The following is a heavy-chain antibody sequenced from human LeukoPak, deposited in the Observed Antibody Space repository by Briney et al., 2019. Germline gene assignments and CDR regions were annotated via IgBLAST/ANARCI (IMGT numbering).Heavy chain of an antibody. J-gene: IGHJ4*02. CDR2: IYYSGST. CDR1: GGSISSYY. Sequence: PSETLSLTCTVSGGSISSYYWSWIRQPPGKGLEWTGYIYYSGSTNYNPSLKSRVTISVDTSKNQFSLKLSSVTAADTAVYYCARIFYYDSSGYYSYYFDYWGQGTLVTVSS. V-gene: IGHV4-59*01. CDR3: ARIFYYDSSGYYSYYFDY. D-gene: IGHD3-22*01.